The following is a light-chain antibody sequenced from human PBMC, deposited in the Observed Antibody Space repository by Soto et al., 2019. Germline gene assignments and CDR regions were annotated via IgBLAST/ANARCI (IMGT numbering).Light chain of an antibody. J-gene: IGKJ1*01. CDR2: DAS. V-gene: IGKV3-11*01. CDR3: QQRNTWPWT. Sequence: EIVLTQSPATLSLSPGERATLSCRASQSVYNYLAWYQLKPGQAPRLLSYDASNRAAGIPARFGASGSATDFTLTISSLDPEDFAFYYCQQRNTWPWTFGQGTKVEIK. CDR1: QSVYNY.